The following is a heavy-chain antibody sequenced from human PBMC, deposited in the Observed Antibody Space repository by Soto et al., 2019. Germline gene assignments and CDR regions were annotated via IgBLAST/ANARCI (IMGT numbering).Heavy chain of an antibody. CDR2: ISYDGSNK. V-gene: IGHV3-30*18. J-gene: IGHJ3*02. CDR3: AKVQLHDAFDI. Sequence: LRLSCAASGFTFSSYGMHWVRQAPGKGLECVAVISYDGSNKYYADSVKGRFTISRDNSKNTLYLQMNSLRAEDTAVYYCAKVQLHDAFDIWGQGTMVTVSS. D-gene: IGHD1-1*01. CDR1: GFTFSSYG.